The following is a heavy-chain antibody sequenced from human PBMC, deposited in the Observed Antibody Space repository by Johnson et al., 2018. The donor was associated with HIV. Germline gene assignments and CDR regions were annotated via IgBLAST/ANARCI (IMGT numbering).Heavy chain of an antibody. CDR3: ATFGGGSFHAFDI. CDR1: GFDFSSYW. Sequence: VQLVESGGDLVQPGGSLRLSCVSSGFDFSSYWMNWVRQAPGKGLEWVANIKEDGSEKYYVDSLKGRFTISRDNAKHSLYLQMNSLRAEDTAVYYCATFGGGSFHAFDIWGQGTMVTVSS. CDR2: IKEDGSEK. V-gene: IGHV3-7*03. J-gene: IGHJ3*02. D-gene: IGHD1-26*01.